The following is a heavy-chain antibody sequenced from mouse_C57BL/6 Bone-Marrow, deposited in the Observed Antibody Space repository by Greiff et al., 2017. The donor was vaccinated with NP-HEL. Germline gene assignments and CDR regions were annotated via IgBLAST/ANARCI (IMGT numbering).Heavy chain of an antibody. Sequence: EVQLQQSGPELVKPGASVKISCKASGYTFTDYYMNWVKQSHGKSLEWIGDINPNNGGTSYNQKFKGKATLTVDKSSSTAYMELRSLTSEDSAVYYCARSSYYYGSSYWYFDGWGTGTTVTVSS. D-gene: IGHD1-1*01. V-gene: IGHV1-26*01. CDR2: INPNNGGT. CDR1: GYTFTDYY. CDR3: ARSSYYYGSSYWYFDG. J-gene: IGHJ1*03.